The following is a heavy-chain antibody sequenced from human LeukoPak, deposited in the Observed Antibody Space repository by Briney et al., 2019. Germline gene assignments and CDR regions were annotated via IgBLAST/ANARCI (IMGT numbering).Heavy chain of an antibody. V-gene: IGHV1-8*01. Sequence: CASLKVSCKASGYTFTSYDINWVRQATGQGLEWMGWMNPNSGNTGYAQKFQGRVTMTRSTSINTAYMQLNSLTSEDTAVYYCARSSVGARRRIDYWRQGTLVTVSS. J-gene: IGHJ4*02. CDR2: MNPNSGNT. CDR1: GYTFTSYD. CDR3: ARSSVGARRRIDY. D-gene: IGHD6-6*01.